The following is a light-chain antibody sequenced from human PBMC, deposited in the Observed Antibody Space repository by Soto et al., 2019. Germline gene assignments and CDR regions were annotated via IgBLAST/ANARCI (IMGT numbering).Light chain of an antibody. CDR2: EDN. V-gene: IGLV6-57*02. J-gene: IGLJ2*01. Sequence: NFMLTQPHSVSASPGKTVTISCTGSSGSIASNYVQWHQQRPGSAPTTVIYEDNQRPSGVPDRFSGSIDSSSNSASLTISGLKTEDEADYYCQSYDSSNVVFGGGTKLTVL. CDR1: SGSIASNY. CDR3: QSYDSSNVV.